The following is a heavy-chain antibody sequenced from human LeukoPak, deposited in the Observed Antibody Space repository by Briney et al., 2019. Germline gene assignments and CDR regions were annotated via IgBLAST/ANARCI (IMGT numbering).Heavy chain of an antibody. D-gene: IGHD5-18*01. CDR3: AKDIGYGPRGMDV. V-gene: IGHV3-9*01. CDR1: GFTFDDYA. CDR2: ISWNSGNI. J-gene: IGHJ6*02. Sequence: PGGSLRLSCAASGFTFDDYAMHWVRQAPGKGLEWVSGISWNSGNIGYADSVKGRFTISRDNAKNSLYLQMNSLRAEDTALYYCAKDIGYGPRGMDVWGQGITVTVSS.